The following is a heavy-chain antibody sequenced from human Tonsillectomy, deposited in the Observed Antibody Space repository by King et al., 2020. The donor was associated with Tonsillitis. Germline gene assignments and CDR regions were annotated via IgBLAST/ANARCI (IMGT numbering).Heavy chain of an antibody. Sequence: VQLVESGGGVVQPGRSLRLSCAASGFTFSTYGMHWVRQAPGKGLEWVAVIWYDESKIYYTDSVKGRFTVSRDNSKNTLYLQMNSLRVEDTAVYYCVRGEYYFASGSRSLYYFDYWGQGTLVTVSS. D-gene: IGHD3-10*01. V-gene: IGHV3-33*08. J-gene: IGHJ4*02. CDR1: GFTFSTYG. CDR3: VRGEYYFASGSRSLYYFDY. CDR2: IWYDESKI.